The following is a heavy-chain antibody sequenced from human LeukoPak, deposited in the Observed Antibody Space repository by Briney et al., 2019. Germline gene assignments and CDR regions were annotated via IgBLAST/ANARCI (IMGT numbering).Heavy chain of an antibody. D-gene: IGHD3-22*01. V-gene: IGHV3-7*01. Sequence: PGGSLRLSCVGSGFTFNSNWMSWVRQAPGKGLEWAANIKQDGSEKFYVDSVKGRFTISRDNAKNSVSLQMNSLRVEDTAVYYCARDKYYDRYFDSWGQGTLVTVSS. J-gene: IGHJ4*02. CDR2: IKQDGSEK. CDR3: ARDKYYDRYFDS. CDR1: GFTFNSNW.